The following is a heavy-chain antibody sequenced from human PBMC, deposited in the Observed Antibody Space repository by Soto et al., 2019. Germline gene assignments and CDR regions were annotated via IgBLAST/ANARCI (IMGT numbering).Heavy chain of an antibody. J-gene: IGHJ6*02. Sequence: SETLSLTCTVSGGSISSGGYYWSWIRQHPGKGLEWIGYIYYSGSTYYNPSLKSRVTISVDTSKNQFSLKLSSVTAADTAVYYCARAPGSPLIAARPGGYYYGMDVWGQGTTVTVSS. CDR2: IYYSGST. CDR1: GGSISSGGYY. D-gene: IGHD6-6*01. CDR3: ARAPGSPLIAARPGGYYYGMDV. V-gene: IGHV4-31*03.